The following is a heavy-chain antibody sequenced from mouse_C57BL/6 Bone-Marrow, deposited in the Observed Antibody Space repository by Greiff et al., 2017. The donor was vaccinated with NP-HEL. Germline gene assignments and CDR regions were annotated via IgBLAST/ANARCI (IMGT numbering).Heavy chain of an antibody. CDR3: ARQGLSYAMDY. Sequence: EVQRVESGGGLVQPGGSLKLSCAASGFTFSDYYMYWVRQTPEKRLEWVAYISNGGGSTYYPDTVKGRFTISRDNAKNTLYLQMSRLKSEDTAMYYCARQGLSYAMDYWGQGTSVTVSS. CDR2: ISNGGGST. V-gene: IGHV5-12*01. J-gene: IGHJ4*01. D-gene: IGHD3-3*01. CDR1: GFTFSDYY.